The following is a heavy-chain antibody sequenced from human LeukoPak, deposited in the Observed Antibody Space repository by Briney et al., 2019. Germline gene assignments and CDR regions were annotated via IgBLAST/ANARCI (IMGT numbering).Heavy chain of an antibody. J-gene: IGHJ5*02. CDR3: ARDMRDSSSWFYNWFDP. D-gene: IGHD6-13*01. CDR1: GFTFSSYA. Sequence: GRSLGLSCAASGFTFSSYAMHWVRQAPGKGLEWVAVISYDGSNKYYADSVKGRFTISRDNSKNTLYLQMNSLRAEDTAVYYCARDMRDSSSWFYNWFDPWGQGTLVTVSS. CDR2: ISYDGSNK. V-gene: IGHV3-30-3*01.